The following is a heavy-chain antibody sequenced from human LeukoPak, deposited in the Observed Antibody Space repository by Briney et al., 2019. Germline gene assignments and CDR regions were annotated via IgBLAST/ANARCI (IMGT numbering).Heavy chain of an antibody. J-gene: IGHJ4*02. Sequence: TGGSLRLSCAASGFTFSIYAMSWVRQAPGKGLEWVSVIYSGGSTYYADSVKGRFTISRDNSKNTLYLQMNSLRAEDTAVYYCARDETTVTTAIDYWGQGTLVTVSS. CDR3: ARDETTVTTAIDY. D-gene: IGHD4-11*01. V-gene: IGHV3-66*01. CDR1: GFTFSIYA. CDR2: IYSGGST.